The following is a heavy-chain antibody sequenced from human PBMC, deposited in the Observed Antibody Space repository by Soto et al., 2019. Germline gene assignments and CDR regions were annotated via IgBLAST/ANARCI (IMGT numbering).Heavy chain of an antibody. CDR1: GLTSNHYS. CDR2: ISSGSSAT. Sequence: SGLTSNHYSMNWVRQVPGMGLEWVASISSGSSATWYADSVKGRFIISRDNAQNSLFLQMNTLRPEDTAMHHCARVPYWPPGSQFTVSS. CDR3: ARVPY. J-gene: IGHJ4*02. V-gene: IGHV3-21*01.